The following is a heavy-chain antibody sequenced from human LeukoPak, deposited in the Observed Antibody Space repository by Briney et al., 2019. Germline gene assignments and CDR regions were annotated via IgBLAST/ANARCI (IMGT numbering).Heavy chain of an antibody. CDR3: AGNHYDYVWGSYRDTNWFDP. J-gene: IGHJ5*02. CDR1: GGSISSYY. Sequence: PSETLSLTCTVSGGSISSYYRSWIRQPPGKGLEWIGYIYYSGSTNYNPSLKSRVTISVDTSRNQFSLKLSSVTAADTAVYYCAGNHYDYVWGSYRDTNWFDPWGQGTLVTVSS. D-gene: IGHD3-16*01. CDR2: IYYSGST. V-gene: IGHV4-59*08.